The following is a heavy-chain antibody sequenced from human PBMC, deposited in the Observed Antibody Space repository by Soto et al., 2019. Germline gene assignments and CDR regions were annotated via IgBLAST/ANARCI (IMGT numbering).Heavy chain of an antibody. Sequence: PGGSLRLSCAASGFTFSSYAMSWVRQAPGKGLEWVSAISGSGGSTYYAHTSTYYADSVKGRFTISRDNSKNTLYLQMNSLRAEDTAVYYCAKVGGTSHPPIPVDYWGQGTLVTVSS. CDR3: AKVGGTSHPPIPVDY. CDR2: ISGSGGSTYYAHTST. V-gene: IGHV3-23*01. J-gene: IGHJ4*02. CDR1: GFTFSSYA. D-gene: IGHD2-2*02.